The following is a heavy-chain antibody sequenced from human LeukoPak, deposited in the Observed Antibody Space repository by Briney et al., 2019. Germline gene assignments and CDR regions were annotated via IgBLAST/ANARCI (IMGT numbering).Heavy chain of an antibody. CDR3: ARVLYTSGWFGTFAY. D-gene: IGHD6-19*01. CDR1: GFTFSSYA. J-gene: IGHJ4*02. V-gene: IGHV3-30-3*01. CDR2: ISYDGSKK. Sequence: GRSLRLSCVASGFTFSSYALHWVRQAPGKGLEGVAVISYDGSKKYYADSVKGRFTISRDSSKNTLYLEMSSLRADDTAVYYCARVLYTSGWFGTFAYWGQGTLVTVSS.